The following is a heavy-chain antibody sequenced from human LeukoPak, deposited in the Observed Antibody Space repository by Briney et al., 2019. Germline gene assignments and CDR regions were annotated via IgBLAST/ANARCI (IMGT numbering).Heavy chain of an antibody. CDR2: IYSGGST. J-gene: IGHJ3*02. D-gene: IGHD1-1*01. Sequence: GGSLRLSCAASGFTVSSNYMTWVRQAPGKGLEWVSVIYSGGSTYYADCVKGRFTISRDNSKNTLYLQMNSLRAEDTAVYYRAREAVTGLDAFDIWGQGTMVTVSS. V-gene: IGHV3-66*01. CDR1: GFTVSSNY. CDR3: AREAVTGLDAFDI.